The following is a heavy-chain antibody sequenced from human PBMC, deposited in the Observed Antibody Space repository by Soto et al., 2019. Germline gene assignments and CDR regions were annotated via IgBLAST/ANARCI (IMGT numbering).Heavy chain of an antibody. Sequence: RRLSCAVSGGTFNRHAINWVRQAPGKGLEWVAVISFDGKNKYYGDSVEGRFTVSRENFNNTVYLQMNSLRGEDTAVYFCARDRWEQAPPRYYYGMDVWGQGXTVTVSS. V-gene: IGHV3-30*04. J-gene: IGHJ6*02. CDR1: GGTFNRHA. D-gene: IGHD1-26*01. CDR2: ISFDGKNK. CDR3: ARDRWEQAPPRYYYGMDV.